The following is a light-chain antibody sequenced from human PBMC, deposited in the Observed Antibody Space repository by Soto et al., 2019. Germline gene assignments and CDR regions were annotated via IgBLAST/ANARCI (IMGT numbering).Light chain of an antibody. CDR2: DVS. V-gene: IGKV3-11*01. Sequence: IVLTQSPPSLSLFPGERATLSCRASQSVSSYLAWYQQKPGQAPRLLIHDVSTRATGIPARFSGSGSRTDFILTISSLEPEDFAVYYCQQRSNWPITFGQGTRLEIK. CDR3: QQRSNWPIT. J-gene: IGKJ5*01. CDR1: QSVSSY.